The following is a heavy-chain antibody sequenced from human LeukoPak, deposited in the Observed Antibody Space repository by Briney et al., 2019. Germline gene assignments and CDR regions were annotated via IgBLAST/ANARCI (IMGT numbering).Heavy chain of an antibody. Sequence: SETLSLTCAVSGGSISSGGYSWSWIRQPPGKGLEWIGYIYHSESTYYNPSLKSRVTISVDRSKIQFSLKLSSVTAADTAVYYCATTQWGHFDYWGQGTLVTVSS. CDR1: GGSISSGGYS. CDR3: ATTQWGHFDY. V-gene: IGHV4-30-2*01. J-gene: IGHJ4*02. CDR2: IYHSEST. D-gene: IGHD3-16*01.